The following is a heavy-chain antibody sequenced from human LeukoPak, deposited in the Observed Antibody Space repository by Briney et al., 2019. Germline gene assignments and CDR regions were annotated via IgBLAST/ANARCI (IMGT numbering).Heavy chain of an antibody. CDR3: ARDFCDGGDCYSGYYFDY. CDR2: IWYDGSNK. V-gene: IGHV3-33*01. Sequence: GGSLRLSCAASGFTFSSYGMHWVRQAPGKGLEWVAVIWYDGSNKYYADSVKGRFTISRDNSKNTLYLQMNSLRAEDTAVYYCARDFCDGGDCYSGYYFDYWGQGTLVTVSS. CDR1: GFTFSSYG. D-gene: IGHD2-21*02. J-gene: IGHJ4*02.